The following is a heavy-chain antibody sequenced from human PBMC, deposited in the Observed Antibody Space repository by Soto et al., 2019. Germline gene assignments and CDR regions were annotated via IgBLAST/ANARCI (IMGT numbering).Heavy chain of an antibody. Sequence: SETLSLTCAVSGDSISSRNWWSWVRQPPGKGLEWIGEISHGGNTNYNPSLQSRVTISVDKSKNQFSLKLSSVTAADTAVYYCARGFWGSLDVWGQGITVTVSS. V-gene: IGHV4-4*02. J-gene: IGHJ6*02. CDR3: ARGFWGSLDV. D-gene: IGHD3-16*01. CDR2: ISHGGNT. CDR1: GDSISSRNW.